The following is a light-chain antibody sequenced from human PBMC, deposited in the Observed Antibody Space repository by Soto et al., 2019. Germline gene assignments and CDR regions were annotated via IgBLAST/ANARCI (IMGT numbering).Light chain of an antibody. J-gene: IGKJ1*01. CDR2: GGS. CDR3: QQYNNWPRT. CDR1: QSVITN. V-gene: IGKV3D-15*01. Sequence: ELVMTQSPATLSVSPGERATLSCRASQSVITNVAWYQQEPGQAPRLLIFGGSSRATGIPARFRGSVSGREFALTISRLQSEDFAVYYCQQYNNWPRTFGQGTKVEIK.